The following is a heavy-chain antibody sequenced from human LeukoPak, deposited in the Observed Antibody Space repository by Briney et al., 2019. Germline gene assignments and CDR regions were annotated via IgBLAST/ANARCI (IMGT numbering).Heavy chain of an antibody. CDR3: ATLGGVSPRAQDHYYYYMDV. CDR1: GYTLIDYY. J-gene: IGHJ6*03. V-gene: IGHV1-69-2*01. CDR2: LDPKDGET. Sequence: ATVKISCKASGYTLIDYYIHWVQQAPGKGLEWMGRLDPKDGETIYSEKFHARVTIIADTSTDTAYMELSSLRSEDTAVYYCATLGGVSPRAQDHYYYYMDVWGKGTTVTVSS. D-gene: IGHD3-16*01.